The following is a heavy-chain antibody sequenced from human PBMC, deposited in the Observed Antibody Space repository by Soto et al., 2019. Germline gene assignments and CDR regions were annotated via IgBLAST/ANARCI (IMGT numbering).Heavy chain of an antibody. CDR3: ACRRAGSWYDN. V-gene: IGHV3-53*01. D-gene: IGHD2-15*01. J-gene: IGHJ5*02. CDR2: IYSGGNT. Sequence: EVQVVESGGGLIQPGGSLRLSCAASGFTVSSNYMSWVRQAPGKGLEWVSIIYSGGNTYYADSVKGRFTISRDNSKNTLHLQMNSLRAEDTAVYYCACRRAGSWYDNWGQGTLVTVSS. CDR1: GFTVSSNY.